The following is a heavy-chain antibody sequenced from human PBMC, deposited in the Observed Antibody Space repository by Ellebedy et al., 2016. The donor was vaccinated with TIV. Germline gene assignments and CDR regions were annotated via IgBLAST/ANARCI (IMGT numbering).Heavy chain of an antibody. CDR2: IDPGDSDT. Sequence: GESLKISCKGSGYSFTDYWIGWVRQMPGKGLEWMGIIDPGDSDTTYSPSFQGHVTISADKSISTLYLQWSSLKASDTAMYYCARGLQSYYFDFWGQGTLVTVSS. J-gene: IGHJ4*02. D-gene: IGHD4-11*01. CDR3: ARGLQSYYFDF. CDR1: GYSFTDYW. V-gene: IGHV5-51*01.